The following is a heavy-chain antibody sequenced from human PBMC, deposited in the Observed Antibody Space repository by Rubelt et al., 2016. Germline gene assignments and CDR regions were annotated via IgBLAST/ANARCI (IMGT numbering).Heavy chain of an antibody. CDR1: GYNFRSYG. Sequence: GGEVKQPGASVKVSCKASGYNFRSYGITWVRQAPGQGLEWMGWIGSFSGQTLYNQKFQGRVTMTTDTSTNTAYMELRSLGSDDTAMYYCARDKSGNYDDAFDIWGQGTMVTVAS. CDR3: ARDKSGNYDDAFDI. V-gene: IGHV1-18*01. D-gene: IGHD1-26*01. CDR2: IGSFSGQT. J-gene: IGHJ3*02.